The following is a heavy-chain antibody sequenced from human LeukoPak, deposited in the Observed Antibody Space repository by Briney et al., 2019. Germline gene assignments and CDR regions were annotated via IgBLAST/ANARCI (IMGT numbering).Heavy chain of an antibody. V-gene: IGHV1-2*02. D-gene: IGHD2-2*02. J-gene: IGHJ4*02. Sequence: ASVKVSCXASGYTFTGYYMHWVRQAPGQGLEWMGWINPNSGGTNYAQKFQGRVTMTRDTSISTAYMELSRLRSDDTAVYYCARNFMRVVVVPAAIGNYWGQGTLVTVSS. CDR1: GYTFTGYY. CDR2: INPNSGGT. CDR3: ARNFMRVVVVPAAIGNY.